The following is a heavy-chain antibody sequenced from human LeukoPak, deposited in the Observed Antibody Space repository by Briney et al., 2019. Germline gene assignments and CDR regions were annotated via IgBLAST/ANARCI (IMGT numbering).Heavy chain of an antibody. CDR3: ARTTEGGYTYDYFYYYYMDV. J-gene: IGHJ6*03. CDR2: IYTSGST. D-gene: IGHD5-18*01. CDR1: GGSTSSYY. V-gene: IGHV4-4*07. Sequence: SETLSLTRTVSGGSTSSYYWSWIRQPAGKGLEWIGRIYTSGSTNYNPSLKSRVTMSVDTSKNQFSLKLRSVTAADTAVYYCARTTEGGYTYDYFYYYYMDVWGKGTTVTISS.